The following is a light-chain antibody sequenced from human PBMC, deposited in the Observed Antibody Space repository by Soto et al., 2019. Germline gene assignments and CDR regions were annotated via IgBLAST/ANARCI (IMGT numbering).Light chain of an antibody. CDR2: DVT. CDR3: SSYTTSNTVV. CDR1: SSDVGGYDY. Sequence: QSVLTQPASVSGSPGQSITISCTGTSSDVGGYDYVSWYQQHPGKVPKLMIYDVTHRPSGVSDRFSGSKSGNTASLTISGLQAEDEADYYCSSYTTSNTVVFGGGTKVTVL. V-gene: IGLV2-14*01. J-gene: IGLJ2*01.